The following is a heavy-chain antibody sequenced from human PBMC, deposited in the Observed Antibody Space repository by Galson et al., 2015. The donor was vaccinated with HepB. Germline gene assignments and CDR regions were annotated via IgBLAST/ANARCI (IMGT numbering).Heavy chain of an antibody. J-gene: IGHJ4*02. CDR1: GYTFTSYG. Sequence: SVKVSCKASGYTFTSYGISWVRQAPGQGLEWMGWISAYNGNTNYAQKLQGRVTMTTDTSTSTAYMELGSLRSDDTAVYYCARDRFGYSGYGRFDYWGQGTLVTVSS. D-gene: IGHD5-12*01. CDR2: ISAYNGNT. CDR3: ARDRFGYSGYGRFDY. V-gene: IGHV1-18*01.